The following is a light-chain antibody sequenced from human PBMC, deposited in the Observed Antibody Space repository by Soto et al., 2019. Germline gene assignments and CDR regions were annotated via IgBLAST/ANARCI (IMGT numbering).Light chain of an antibody. CDR2: DVS. CDR3: SSYTSSSTLVV. CDR1: SSDVGDYNY. V-gene: IGLV2-14*01. Sequence: QSALTQPASVSGSPGQSITISCTGTSSDVGDYNYVSWYQQHPGKAPKLMIYDVSNRPSGVPNRFSGSKSGNTASLTISGLQAEDEADYYCSSYTSSSTLVVFGGGTKLTVL. J-gene: IGLJ2*01.